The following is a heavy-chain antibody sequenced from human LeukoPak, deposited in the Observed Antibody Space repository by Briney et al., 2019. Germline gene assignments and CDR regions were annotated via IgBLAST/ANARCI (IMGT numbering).Heavy chain of an antibody. D-gene: IGHD2-2*01. J-gene: IGHJ4*02. CDR3: ARGRSCSITSCYYDF. V-gene: IGHV3-21*04. Sequence: GGSLRLSCAASGFTFSSYSMNWVRQAPGKGLEWVSSISSSSSYIYYADSVKGRFTISRDNSMNTLYLQMNSLKAEDTAVYYCARGRSCSITSCYYDFWGQGTLVTVSS. CDR2: ISSSSSYI. CDR1: GFTFSSYS.